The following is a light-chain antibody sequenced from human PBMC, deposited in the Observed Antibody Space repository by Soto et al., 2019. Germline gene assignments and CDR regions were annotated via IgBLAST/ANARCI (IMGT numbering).Light chain of an antibody. J-gene: IGKJ1*01. CDR1: QSISSW. CDR3: QQYQSSWT. Sequence: IQLTQSPSSLSASVGDRVTITCRASQSISSWLAWYQQKPGKAPNLLIYDASSLESGVPSRFSGSGSGTEFTLTISSLQPDDFATYYCQQYQSSWTFGQGTKVDIK. V-gene: IGKV1-5*01. CDR2: DAS.